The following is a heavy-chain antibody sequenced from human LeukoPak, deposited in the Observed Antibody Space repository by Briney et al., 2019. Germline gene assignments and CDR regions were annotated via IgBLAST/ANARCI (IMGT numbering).Heavy chain of an antibody. CDR2: ISSSSSTI. Sequence: PGGSLRLSCAASGFTFSSYSMNWVRQAPGKGLEWVSYISSSSSTIYCADSVKGRFTISRDNAKNSLYLQMNSLRAEDTAVYYCASVRSIAAAGNDYWGQGTLVTVSS. CDR3: ASVRSIAAAGNDY. J-gene: IGHJ4*02. V-gene: IGHV3-48*01. D-gene: IGHD6-13*01. CDR1: GFTFSSYS.